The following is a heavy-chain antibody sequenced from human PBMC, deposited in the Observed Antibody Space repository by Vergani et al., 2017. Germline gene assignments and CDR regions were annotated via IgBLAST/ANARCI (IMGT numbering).Heavy chain of an antibody. D-gene: IGHD3-22*01. J-gene: IGHJ4*02. Sequence: QVQLVESGGGVVQPGRSLRLSCAASGFTFSSYGMHWVRQAPGKGLEWVAVISYDGRNKYYADSVKGRFTISRDNSKNTLYLQMNSLRAEDTAVYYCAKDSGSRENDGYYWGQGTLVTVSS. CDR2: ISYDGRNK. CDR1: GFTFSSYG. CDR3: AKDSGSRENDGYY. V-gene: IGHV3-30*18.